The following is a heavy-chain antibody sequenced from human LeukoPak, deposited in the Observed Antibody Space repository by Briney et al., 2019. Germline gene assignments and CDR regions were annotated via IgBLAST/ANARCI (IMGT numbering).Heavy chain of an antibody. D-gene: IGHD6-13*01. V-gene: IGHV1-8*01. CDR3: ARVAPSKYSSSWWWDYYYGMDV. Sequence: ASVKVSCKASGYTFTSYGINWVRQAPGQGLEWMGWMNANSGNTDYAQKFQGRVTMTRNTSISTAYMELSSLRSEDTAMYYCARVAPSKYSSSWWWDYYYGMDVWGQGTTVTVSS. CDR2: MNANSGNT. CDR1: GYTFTSYG. J-gene: IGHJ6*02.